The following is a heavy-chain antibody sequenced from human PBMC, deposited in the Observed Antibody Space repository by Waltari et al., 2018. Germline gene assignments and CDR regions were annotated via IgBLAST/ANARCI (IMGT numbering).Heavy chain of an antibody. V-gene: IGHV3-21*01. CDR1: GLNFRSLW. Sequence: VQPVGSGGGLVKPGGSLEISVFCPGLNFRSLWMNWVRQAPGKGLEWVSYISDGSDYSYYADSVKGRFTISRDNAKNSLYLQMNRLRTDDTAVYYCARDFYCSDGRCTDYWGQGTLVTVSS. D-gene: IGHD2-15*01. J-gene: IGHJ4*02. CDR2: ISDGSDYS. CDR3: ARDFYCSDGRCTDY.